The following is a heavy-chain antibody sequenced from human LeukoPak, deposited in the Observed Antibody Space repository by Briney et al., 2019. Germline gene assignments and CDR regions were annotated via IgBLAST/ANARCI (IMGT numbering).Heavy chain of an antibody. Sequence: SCKASGGTFSSYAMSWVRQAPGKGLEWVGFIRSKAYGGTTEYAASVKGRFTISRDDSKSIAYLQMNSLKTEDTAVYYCTRSFKNYDSSGYYYVPLYFDYWGQGTLVTVSS. V-gene: IGHV3-49*04. D-gene: IGHD3-22*01. CDR3: TRSFKNYDSSGYYYVPLYFDY. J-gene: IGHJ4*02. CDR2: IRSKAYGGTT. CDR1: GGTFSSYA.